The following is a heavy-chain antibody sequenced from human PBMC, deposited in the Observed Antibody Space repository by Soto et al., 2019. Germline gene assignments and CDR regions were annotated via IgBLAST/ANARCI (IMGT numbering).Heavy chain of an antibody. CDR1: GFTFSSYA. J-gene: IGHJ4*02. Sequence: EVQLLESGGGLVQPGGSLRLSCAASGFTFSSYAMSWVRQAPGKGLEWVSLISGSGGTTLYADSVKGRFTISRDNSKNTLYLQMNSLRAEDPAVYNCARDLLSCSGGSCYSGSDYWGQGILVTVSS. CDR2: ISGSGGTT. CDR3: ARDLLSCSGGSCYSGSDY. D-gene: IGHD2-15*01. V-gene: IGHV3-23*01.